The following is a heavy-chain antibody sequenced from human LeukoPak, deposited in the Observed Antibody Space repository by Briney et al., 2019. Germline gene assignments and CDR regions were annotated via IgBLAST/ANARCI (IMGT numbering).Heavy chain of an antibody. V-gene: IGHV3-11*06. CDR1: GFTFSDYY. D-gene: IGHD3-3*01. CDR2: ISTSSSYT. Sequence: GGSLRLSCAASGFTFSDYYMSWIRQAPGKGLEWVSYISTSSSYTNYAASVRGRFTISRDNAKNSLYLQMSSLRAEDTAVYYCARDTIFGVVYYFDYWGQGTLVTVSS. J-gene: IGHJ4*02. CDR3: ARDTIFGVVYYFDY.